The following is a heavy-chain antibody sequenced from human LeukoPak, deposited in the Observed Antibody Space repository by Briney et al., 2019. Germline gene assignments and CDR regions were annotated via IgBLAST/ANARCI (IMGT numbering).Heavy chain of an antibody. Sequence: SVKVSCKDPGGTFSSYAISWVRQAPGQGLEWMGRIIPIFGTANYAQKFQGRVTITTDESTSTAYMELSSLRSEDTAVYYCARGYCSSTSCYLPEYFQHWGQGTLVTVCS. J-gene: IGHJ1*01. CDR2: IIPIFGTA. CDR3: ARGYCSSTSCYLPEYFQH. V-gene: IGHV1-69*05. CDR1: GGTFSSYA. D-gene: IGHD2-2*01.